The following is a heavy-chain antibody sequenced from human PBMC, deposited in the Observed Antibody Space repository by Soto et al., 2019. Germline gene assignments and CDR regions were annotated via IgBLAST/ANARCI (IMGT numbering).Heavy chain of an antibody. D-gene: IGHD1-26*01. CDR3: AKRPRALLTFDY. V-gene: IGHV3-23*04. Sequence: EVQLVDSGGGLVQPGGSLRLSCAASGFIVSNYVMSWGRQAPGKGLEWVSSIIDFGGTSYYADSVKGRFTISRDNPKNTLYLQMNSLRAEDTAIYYCAKRPRALLTFDYWGQGTLVTVSS. J-gene: IGHJ4*02. CDR2: IIDFGGTS. CDR1: GFIVSNYV.